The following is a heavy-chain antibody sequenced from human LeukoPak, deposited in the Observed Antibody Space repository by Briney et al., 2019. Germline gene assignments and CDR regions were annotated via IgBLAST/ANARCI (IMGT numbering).Heavy chain of an antibody. CDR3: ARADSGNEHPY. CDR1: GGSISSYY. D-gene: IGHD6-25*01. CDR2: IYYSGST. J-gene: IGHJ4*02. Sequence: SETLSLTCTVSGGSISSYYWSWIRQPPGKGLEWIGYIYYSGSTYYNPSLKSRVTISVDTSKNQFSLKLSSVTAADTAVYYCARADSGNEHPYWGQGTLVTVSS. V-gene: IGHV4-59*12.